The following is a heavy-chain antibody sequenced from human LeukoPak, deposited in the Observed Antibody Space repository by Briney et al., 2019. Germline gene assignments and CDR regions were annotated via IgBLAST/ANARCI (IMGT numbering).Heavy chain of an antibody. CDR3: ARGGYNWNGDWFDP. Sequence: SVKVSCKASGGTFSSYAISWVRQAPGQGLEWMGRIIPILGIANYAQKFQGRVTITADKSTSTAYMELSSLRSEDTAVYYCARGGYNWNGDWFDPWGQGTLVTVSS. V-gene: IGHV1-69*04. CDR2: IIPILGIA. J-gene: IGHJ5*02. CDR1: GGTFSSYA. D-gene: IGHD1-20*01.